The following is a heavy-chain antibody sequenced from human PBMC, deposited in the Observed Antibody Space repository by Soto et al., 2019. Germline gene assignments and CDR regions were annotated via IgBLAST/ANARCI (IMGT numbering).Heavy chain of an antibody. V-gene: IGHV4-30-4*01. Sequence: QVQLQESGPGLVKPSQTLSLTCTVSGGSISSGDYSWSWIRQPPGKGLEWIGYIHYSGSTYYNPSLRRRVTISVDTSKNQCCLKLSSVTAADTAVYYCAHCSSARAFDIWGQGTMVTVSS. J-gene: IGHJ3*02. CDR2: IHYSGST. D-gene: IGHD6-13*01. CDR1: GGSISSGDYS. CDR3: AHCSSARAFDI.